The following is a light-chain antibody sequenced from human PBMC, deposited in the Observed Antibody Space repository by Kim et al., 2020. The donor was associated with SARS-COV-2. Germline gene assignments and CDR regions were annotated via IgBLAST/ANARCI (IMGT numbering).Light chain of an antibody. Sequence: QSVLTQPPSASGTPGQRVTIPCSGRSSNIGSNYVYWYQQVPGPAPKPLIYKNNQRPSRVPDRSPGSKSGTSASLAISGLRSEDEADDYCAAWDDSLSGHWVFGGGTQLTVL. J-gene: IGLJ3*02. CDR2: KNN. CDR1: SSNIGSNY. CDR3: AAWDDSLSGHWV. V-gene: IGLV1-47*01.